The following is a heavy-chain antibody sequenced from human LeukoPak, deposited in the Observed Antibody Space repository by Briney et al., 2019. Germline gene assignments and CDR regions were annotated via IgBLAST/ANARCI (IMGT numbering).Heavy chain of an antibody. Sequence: GGSLRLSCSASGFIFSPYAMHWVRQAPGKGLEYVSSISSEGKTTYYADSVKGRFTISRDNSKNTLYLQMNSLRAEDTAVYYCAKDVIYYYDSSGYPDYWGQGTLVTVSS. D-gene: IGHD3-22*01. V-gene: IGHV3-64*04. J-gene: IGHJ4*02. CDR1: GFIFSPYA. CDR2: ISSEGKTT. CDR3: AKDVIYYYDSSGYPDY.